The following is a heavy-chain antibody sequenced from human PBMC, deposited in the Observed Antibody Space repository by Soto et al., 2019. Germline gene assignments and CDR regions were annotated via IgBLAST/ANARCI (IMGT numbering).Heavy chain of an antibody. D-gene: IGHD1-1*01. V-gene: IGHV1-18*01. CDR1: GYGFTTCG. CDR2: ISAHNGNT. J-gene: IGHJ4*02. Sequence: QVHLVQSGAEVKKPGASVKVSCKGSGYGFTTCGITWVRQAPGQGLEWMAWISAHNGNTNYAQKLPGRVTVTRNTVKDTAYMELKSLRSDDTAVYYCARGRYGDYWGQGALVTVSS. CDR3: ARGRYGDY.